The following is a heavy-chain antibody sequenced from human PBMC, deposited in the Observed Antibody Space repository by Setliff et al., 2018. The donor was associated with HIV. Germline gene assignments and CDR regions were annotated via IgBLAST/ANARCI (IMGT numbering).Heavy chain of an antibody. CDR3: ATSGYSYAFNWFDP. J-gene: IGHJ5*02. V-gene: IGHV4-4*02. CDR1: GAFVSMPGW. CDR2: VSDGGT. D-gene: IGHD5-18*01. Sequence: SETLSLTCTVIGAFVSMPGWWGWVRQSPGKRLEWIGEVSDGGTKYNPSLQGRATTSVDRSKNQFSLELRSVTAADTAVYYCATSGYSYAFNWFDPWGQGTLVTVSS.